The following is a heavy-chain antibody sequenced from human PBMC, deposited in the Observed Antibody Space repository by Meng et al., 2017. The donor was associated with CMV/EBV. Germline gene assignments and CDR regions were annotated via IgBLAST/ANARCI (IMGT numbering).Heavy chain of an antibody. Sequence: GESLKISCAASGFTFSSYWMSWVRQAPGKGLEWVANINQGGSEKYYMDSVKGRFTMSRDNAKNSLYLQMSSLTAEDTAVYYCARYCTNTGCYIYDYWGQGTLVTVSS. CDR3: ARYCTNTGCYIYDY. D-gene: IGHD2-2*02. J-gene: IGHJ4*02. CDR1: GFTFSSYW. V-gene: IGHV3-7*01. CDR2: INQGGSEK.